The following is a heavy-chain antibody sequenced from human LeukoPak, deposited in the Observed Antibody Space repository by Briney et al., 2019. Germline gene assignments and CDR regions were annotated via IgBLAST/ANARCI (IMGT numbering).Heavy chain of an antibody. J-gene: IGHJ4*02. CDR2: ISGRGDRT. Sequence: GGSLRLSCAASGFTFSSYGMHWVRQAPGKGLEWVSAISGRGDRTSYADSVKGRVTISRDNSKNTLYLQMNSLRVEDTAVYYPLIPAMNYWGQGTLVIVSS. V-gene: IGHV3-23*01. D-gene: IGHD2-2*01. CDR3: LIPAMNY. CDR1: GFTFSSYG.